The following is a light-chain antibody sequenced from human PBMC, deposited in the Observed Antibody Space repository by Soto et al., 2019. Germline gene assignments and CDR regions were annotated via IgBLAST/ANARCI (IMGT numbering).Light chain of an antibody. CDR2: EVS. J-gene: IGLJ3*02. CDR3: SSYTSSYTWV. V-gene: IGLV2-14*01. Sequence: QSALAQPASVSGSPGQSITISCTGTNSDVGGYTYVSWYQQFPGKAPKLMMYEVSNRPSGVPDRFSGSKSGNTASLSISGLQADDEADYYCSSYTSSYTWVFGRGTKLTVL. CDR1: NSDVGGYTY.